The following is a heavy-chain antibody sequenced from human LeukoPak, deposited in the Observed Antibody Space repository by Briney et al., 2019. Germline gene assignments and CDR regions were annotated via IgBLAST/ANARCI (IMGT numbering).Heavy chain of an antibody. J-gene: IGHJ3*02. CDR1: GFTFSSYS. CDR2: ITGGTTTIT. Sequence: GGSLRLSCAASGFTFSSYSMNWVRQAPGKGLEWLSYITGGTTTITYYADSVKGRFTISRDNAKNTLYLQMNSLRVEDTAMYYCARGLFLSGYLDAFDIWGQGTVVTVSS. D-gene: IGHD3-22*01. CDR3: ARGLFLSGYLDAFDI. V-gene: IGHV3-48*01.